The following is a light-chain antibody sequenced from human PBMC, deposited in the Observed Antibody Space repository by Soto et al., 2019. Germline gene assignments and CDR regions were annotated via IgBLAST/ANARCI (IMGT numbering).Light chain of an antibody. Sequence: DIVMTQSPDSLAVSLGERATIHCKSSQSLLYSGNNKNFLAWYQQKPGQPPKLLIHWASTRESGVPDRFSGSGSGTDFTLTISSLQSEDVAVYYCQQYYGVPLTFGGGTKMEI. J-gene: IGKJ4*01. V-gene: IGKV4-1*01. CDR1: QSLLYSGNNKNF. CDR3: QQYYGVPLT. CDR2: WAS.